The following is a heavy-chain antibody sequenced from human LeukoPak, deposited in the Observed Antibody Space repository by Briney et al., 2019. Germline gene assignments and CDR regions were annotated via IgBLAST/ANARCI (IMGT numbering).Heavy chain of an antibody. CDR3: AKDKEYSYGYGSIDY. D-gene: IGHD5-18*01. Sequence: PGGSLRLSCAASGFTFDDYAMQWVRQAPGKGLEWVSGISWNSGSIGYADSVKGRFTISRDNAKNSLYLQMNSLRAEDTALYYCAKDKEYSYGYGSIDYWGQGTLVTVSS. CDR1: GFTFDDYA. V-gene: IGHV3-9*01. J-gene: IGHJ4*02. CDR2: ISWNSGSI.